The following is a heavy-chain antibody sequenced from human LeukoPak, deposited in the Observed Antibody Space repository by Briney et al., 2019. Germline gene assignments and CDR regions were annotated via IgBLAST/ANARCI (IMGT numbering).Heavy chain of an antibody. V-gene: IGHV3-30*04. CDR2: ISYDGSNK. D-gene: IGHD3-10*01. CDR3: ANTYFYASANY. CDR1: SFTFSTYA. J-gene: IGHJ4*02. Sequence: GGSLRLSCATSSFTFSTYAMHWVRQAPGKGLEWVALISYDGSNKYYADSVKGRFTISRDNSKNTLYLQMNSLRAEDTALYYCANTYFYASANYWGQGTLVTVSS.